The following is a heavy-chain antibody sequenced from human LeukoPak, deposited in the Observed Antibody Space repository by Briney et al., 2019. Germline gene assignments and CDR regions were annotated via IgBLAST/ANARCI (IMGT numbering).Heavy chain of an antibody. CDR3: ATVLYGSGSYLRYYGMDV. CDR1: GYTLTELS. CDR2: FYPEDGET. J-gene: IGHJ6*02. V-gene: IGHV1-24*01. D-gene: IGHD3-10*01. Sequence: GASVMLSCKVSGYTLTELSIHWVRQAPGKGLEWMGGFYPEDGETIYAQKYQGRVTMTEDTSTDTAYMELSILRSEDTAVYYCATVLYGSGSYLRYYGMDVWGQGTTVTVSS.